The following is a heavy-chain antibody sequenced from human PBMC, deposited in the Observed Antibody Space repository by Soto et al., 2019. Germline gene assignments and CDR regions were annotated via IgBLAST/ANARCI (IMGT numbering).Heavy chain of an antibody. CDR2: IHFSGST. Sequence: QVQLQESGPGLVKPSETLSLTCTVSGGSMNTNYWTWTRQPPGKALEWIGQIHFSGSTNYNPSLMTGVAISIDASTNRFSLSMTSVTASDKAVYYCARVGRDWYGVFAWAQGTLVTVSS. CDR3: ARVGRDWYGVFA. J-gene: IGHJ5*02. V-gene: IGHV4-59*01. CDR1: GGSMNTNY. D-gene: IGHD6-19*01.